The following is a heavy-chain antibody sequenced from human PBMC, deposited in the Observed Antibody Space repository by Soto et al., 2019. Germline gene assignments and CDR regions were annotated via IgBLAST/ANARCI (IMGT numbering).Heavy chain of an antibody. Sequence: SVKVSCKASGGTFSSYAISWVRQAPGQGLEWMGGIIPIFGTANYAQKFQGRVTITADESTSTAYMELSSLRSEDTAVYYCARGFGDFVVVPAHGYLDYWGQGTLVTVSS. CDR2: IIPIFGTA. V-gene: IGHV1-69*13. D-gene: IGHD2-2*01. J-gene: IGHJ4*02. CDR3: ARGFGDFVVVPAHGYLDY. CDR1: GGTFSSYA.